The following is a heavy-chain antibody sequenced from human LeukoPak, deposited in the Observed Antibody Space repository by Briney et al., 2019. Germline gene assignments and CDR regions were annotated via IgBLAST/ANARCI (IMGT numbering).Heavy chain of an antibody. CDR1: GGSISSSSYY. CDR3: AREVAAAGTVDY. CDR2: IYYSGST. J-gene: IGHJ4*02. Sequence: SETLSLTCTVSGGSISSSSYYWGWIRQPPGKGLEWIGSIYYSGSTYYNPSLKSRVTISVDTSKNQFSLKLSSVTAADTAVYYCAREVAAAGTVDYWGQGTLVTVSS. D-gene: IGHD6-13*01. V-gene: IGHV4-39*07.